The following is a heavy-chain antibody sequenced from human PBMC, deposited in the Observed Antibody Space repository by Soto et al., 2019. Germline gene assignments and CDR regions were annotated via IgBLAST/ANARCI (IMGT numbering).Heavy chain of an antibody. CDR2: ISYDGYSK. CDR1: GFTFSSYA. J-gene: IGHJ6*02. D-gene: IGHD1-26*01. CDR3: AAIREVDV. V-gene: IGHV3-30*03. Sequence: GGSLRLSCAASGFTFSSYAMHWVRQAPGKGLEWVALISYDGYSKWYADAVKGRFTISRDNSNNTLFLEMNSLRPDDTAVYFCAAIREVDVWGQGTTVTVSS.